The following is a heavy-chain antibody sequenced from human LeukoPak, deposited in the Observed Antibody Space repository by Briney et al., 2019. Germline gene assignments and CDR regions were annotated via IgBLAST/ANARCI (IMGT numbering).Heavy chain of an antibody. Sequence: SETLSLTCTVSSGSISSSTYYWGWIRQPPGKGLEWIGTIYYTGSTYYNPSLKSRVTISVDTSKNQFSLKLSSVTAADTAVYYCAREGDYGDYEVYWGQGTLVTVSS. V-gene: IGHV4-39*07. CDR2: IYYTGST. CDR3: AREGDYGDYEVY. J-gene: IGHJ4*02. D-gene: IGHD4-17*01. CDR1: SGSISSSTYY.